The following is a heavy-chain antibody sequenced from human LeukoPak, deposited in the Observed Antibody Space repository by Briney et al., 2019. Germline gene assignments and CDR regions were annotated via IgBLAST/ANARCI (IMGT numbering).Heavy chain of an antibody. D-gene: IGHD3-22*01. J-gene: IGHJ3*02. V-gene: IGHV3-23*01. CDR2: ISGSGGST. CDR1: GFTFSSYW. CDR3: AKGGAYYYDSSGYFSI. Sequence: PGGSLRLSCAASGFTFSSYWMHWVRQAPGKGLEWVSAISGSGGSTYYADSVKGRFTISRDNSNNTLYLQMNSLRAEDTAVYYCAKGGAYYYDSSGYFSIWGQGTMVTVSS.